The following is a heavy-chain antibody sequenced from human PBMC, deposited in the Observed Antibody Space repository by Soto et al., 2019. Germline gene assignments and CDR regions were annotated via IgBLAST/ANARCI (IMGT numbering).Heavy chain of an antibody. V-gene: IGHV1-2*04. J-gene: IGHJ3*02. CDR1: GYTFTGYY. CDR3: ARASPEIIAVAGNNAFDI. CDR2: INPNSGGT. Sequence: QVQLVQSGAEVKKPGASVKVSCKASGYTFTGYYMHWVRQAPGQGLEWMGWINPNSGGTNYAQKFQGWVTMTGDTSISTAYMELSRLRSDDTAVYYCARASPEIIAVAGNNAFDIWGQGTMVTVSS. D-gene: IGHD6-19*01.